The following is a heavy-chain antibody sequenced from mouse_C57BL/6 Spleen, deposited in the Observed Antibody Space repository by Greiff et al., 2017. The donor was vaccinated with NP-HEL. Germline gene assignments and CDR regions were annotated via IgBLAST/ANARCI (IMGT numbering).Heavy chain of an antibody. Sequence: VQLQESGAELVKPGASVKMSCKASGYTFTTYPIEWMKQNHGKSLEWIGNFHPYNDDTKYNEKFKGKATLTVEKSSSTVYLELSRLTSDDSAVYYCARGYYDYDGGFAYWGQGTLVTVSA. J-gene: IGHJ3*01. CDR3: ARGYYDYDGGFAY. V-gene: IGHV1-47*01. D-gene: IGHD2-4*01. CDR2: FHPYNDDT. CDR1: GYTFTTYP.